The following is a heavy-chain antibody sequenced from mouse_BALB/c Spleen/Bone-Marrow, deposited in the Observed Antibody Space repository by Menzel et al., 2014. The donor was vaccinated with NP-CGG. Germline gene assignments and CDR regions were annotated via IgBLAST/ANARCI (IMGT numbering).Heavy chain of an antibody. Sequence: EVQGVESGGGLVQPGGSRNLSCAASGFTFSSFGMPWVRQSPEKGLAWFAYLRSGSSTIYYGDTVMGRFPISRDNPKNTLFLQMTSLRSEDTATYYRVRSGSSSGYFDYWGQGTTLTVSS. J-gene: IGHJ2*01. CDR3: VRSGSSSGYFDY. CDR2: LRSGSSTI. D-gene: IGHD1-1*01. V-gene: IGHV5-17*02. CDR1: GFTFSSFG.